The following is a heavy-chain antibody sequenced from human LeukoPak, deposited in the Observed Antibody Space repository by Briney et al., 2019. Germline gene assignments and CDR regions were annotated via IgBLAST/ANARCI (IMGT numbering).Heavy chain of an antibody. CDR1: GFTFSSYW. V-gene: IGHV3-7*01. Sequence: GGSLRLSCAASGFTFSSYWMSWVRQAPGKGLEWVANIKQDGSEKYYVDSVKGRFTISRDNAKNSLYLQMNSLRVEDTAVYYCGRHRSGSGTYFIDYWGQGTLVSVSS. J-gene: IGHJ4*02. D-gene: IGHD3-10*01. CDR2: IKQDGSEK. CDR3: GRHRSGSGTYFIDY.